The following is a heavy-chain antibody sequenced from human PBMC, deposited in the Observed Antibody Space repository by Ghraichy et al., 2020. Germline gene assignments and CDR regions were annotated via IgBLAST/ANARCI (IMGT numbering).Heavy chain of an antibody. CDR3: SRDLWAFDI. J-gene: IGHJ3*02. D-gene: IGHD2-21*01. V-gene: IGHV3-53*01. CDR1: GFDVSINR. Sequence: GGSLRLSCVGSGFDVSINRMSWVRQDPGKGLEWVSAIYSGGTTDYADSVKGRFTFSRDNSKNTVYLQMNSLRVDDTAMYYCSRDLWAFDIWGQGTLVTVSS. CDR2: IYSGGTT.